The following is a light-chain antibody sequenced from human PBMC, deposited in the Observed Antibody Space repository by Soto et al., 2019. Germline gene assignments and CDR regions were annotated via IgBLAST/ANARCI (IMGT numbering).Light chain of an antibody. CDR3: KKYNKWTRAT. V-gene: IGKV3-15*01. Sequence: IVITHSPSTLSVSPGERATLSCRASQSISSNLAWYQQKPGQAPRLLMFRTSSRATGFPARFSGSGSGTELNITISSMKYEDFGVYSCKKYNKWTRATFGGGTNV. J-gene: IGKJ4*01. CDR2: RTS. CDR1: QSISSN.